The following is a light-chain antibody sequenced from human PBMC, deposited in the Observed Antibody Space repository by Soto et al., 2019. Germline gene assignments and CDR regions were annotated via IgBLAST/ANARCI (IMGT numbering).Light chain of an antibody. Sequence: QSALTQPRSVSGSPGQSVTVSCTGTSRDVGIYNYVSWYQQRPGTAPKVMIYDVTKRPSGVPDRFSGSKSGNTASLTISGLQAEDEADYYCFSYRSTGILLFGGGTKLTVL. CDR1: SRDVGIYNY. V-gene: IGLV2-11*01. CDR2: DVT. CDR3: FSYRSTGILL. J-gene: IGLJ2*01.